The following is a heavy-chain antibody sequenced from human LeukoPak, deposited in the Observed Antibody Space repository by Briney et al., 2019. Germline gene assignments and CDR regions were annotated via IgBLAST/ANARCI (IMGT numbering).Heavy chain of an antibody. D-gene: IGHD6-13*01. CDR3: ARGPAAAGNPVLQSFYGMDV. V-gene: IGHV3-7*03. CDR2: IKLDGSEK. CDR1: GFTFSNFA. J-gene: IGHJ6*02. Sequence: GGSLRLSCAASGFTFSNFAMNWVRQAPGKGLEWVANIKLDGSEKNYVDSVKGRFTISRDNTKNSLYLQMNSLRVEGTAVYYCARGPAAAGNPVLQSFYGMDVWGQGTTVTVSS.